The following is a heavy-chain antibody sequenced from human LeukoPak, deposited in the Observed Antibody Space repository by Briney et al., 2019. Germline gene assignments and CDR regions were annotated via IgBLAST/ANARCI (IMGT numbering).Heavy chain of an antibody. J-gene: IGHJ4*02. Sequence: SETLSLTCTVSGGSISSYYWSWLRQPPGKGLEWIGYIYYSGSTNYNPSLKSRVTISVDTSKNQFSLELSSVTAADTAVYYCARDRGDFWSGYYILDYWGQGTLVTVSS. V-gene: IGHV4-59*01. CDR1: GGSISSYY. CDR2: IYYSGST. D-gene: IGHD3-3*01. CDR3: ARDRGDFWSGYYILDY.